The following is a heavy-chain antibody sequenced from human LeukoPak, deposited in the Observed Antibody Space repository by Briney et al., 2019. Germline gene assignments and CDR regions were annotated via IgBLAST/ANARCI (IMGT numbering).Heavy chain of an antibody. V-gene: IGHV1-18*01. CDR3: ARDSPGAPLDY. Sequence: ASVKVSCKASGYTYSTYGISWVRQAPGQGLEWMGWISAYNGNTNYAQKLQGRVTMTTDTSTSTAYMELRSLRSDDTAVYYCARDSPGAPLDYWGQGTLVTVSS. D-gene: IGHD1-26*01. J-gene: IGHJ4*02. CDR1: GYTYSTYG. CDR2: ISAYNGNT.